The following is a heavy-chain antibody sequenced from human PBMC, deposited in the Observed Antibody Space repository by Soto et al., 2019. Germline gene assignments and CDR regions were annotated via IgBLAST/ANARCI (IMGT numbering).Heavy chain of an antibody. CDR1: GGSISSYY. Sequence: PSETLSLTCTVSGGSISSYYWSWIRQPPGKGLEWIGYIYYSGSTNYNPSLKSRVTISVDTSKNQFSLKLSSVTAADTAVYYCARVAVKWLPRTREFDYWGQGTLVTVSS. J-gene: IGHJ4*02. V-gene: IGHV4-59*12. CDR3: ARVAVKWLPRTREFDY. D-gene: IGHD5-12*01. CDR2: IYYSGST.